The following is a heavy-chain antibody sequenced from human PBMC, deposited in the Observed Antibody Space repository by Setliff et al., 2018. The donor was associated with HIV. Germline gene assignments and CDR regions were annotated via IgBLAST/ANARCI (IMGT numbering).Heavy chain of an antibody. CDR3: ARTRTIAVAGPPPEWYVDL. V-gene: IGHV4-38-2*01. J-gene: IGHJ2*01. Sequence: PSETLSLTCAVSGPYSISSGFYWGWIRQPPGKGLEWIGNIYHSGNTYYNPSLKSRVTISVDPSKNQFSLKLRSVTAADTAVYYCARTRTIAVAGPPPEWYVDLWGRGTLVTVSS. CDR1: GPYSISSGFY. D-gene: IGHD6-19*01. CDR2: IYHSGNT.